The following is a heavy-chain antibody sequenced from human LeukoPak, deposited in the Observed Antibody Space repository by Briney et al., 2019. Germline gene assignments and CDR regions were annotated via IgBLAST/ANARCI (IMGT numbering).Heavy chain of an antibody. CDR2: IRGSGGST. V-gene: IGHV3-23*01. D-gene: IGHD6-19*01. CDR3: AKDSPLVGYTSGWSSNSFDH. Sequence: RTGGSLSLSCAASALTFSSSAMSCVRQAPGDGLGWVSAIRGSGGSTYYADSVKGRFTISRDNPKNTVYLQLNSLRADDTAVYYCAKDSPLVGYTSGWSSNSFDHWGQGTLVTVSS. J-gene: IGHJ4*02. CDR1: ALTFSSSA.